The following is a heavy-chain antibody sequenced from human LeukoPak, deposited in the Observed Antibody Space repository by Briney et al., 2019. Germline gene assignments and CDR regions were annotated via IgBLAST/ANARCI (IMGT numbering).Heavy chain of an antibody. V-gene: IGHV4-34*01. CDR2: INHSGST. J-gene: IGHJ4*02. Sequence: PSETLPLTCAVYGGSFSGYYWSWIRQPPGKGLEWIGEINHSGSTNYNPSLKSRVTISVDTSKNQFSLKLSSVTAADTAVYYCARGPSNFGYWGQGTLVTVSS. CDR1: GGSFSGYY. CDR3: ARGPSNFGY.